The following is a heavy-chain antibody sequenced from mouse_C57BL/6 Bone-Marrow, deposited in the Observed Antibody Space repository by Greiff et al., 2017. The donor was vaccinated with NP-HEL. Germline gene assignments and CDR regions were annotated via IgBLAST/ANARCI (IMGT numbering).Heavy chain of an antibody. D-gene: IGHD4-1*01. J-gene: IGHJ2*01. V-gene: IGHV1-64*01. Sequence: QVQLQQPGAELVKPGASVKLSCKASGYTFTSYWMHWVKQRPGQGLEWIGMIHPNSGSTNYNEKFKSKATLTVDKSSITAYMQLSSLTSEDSAVYYCARSPYNWDLYYFDYWGQGTTLTVSS. CDR2: IHPNSGST. CDR1: GYTFTSYW. CDR3: ARSPYNWDLYYFDY.